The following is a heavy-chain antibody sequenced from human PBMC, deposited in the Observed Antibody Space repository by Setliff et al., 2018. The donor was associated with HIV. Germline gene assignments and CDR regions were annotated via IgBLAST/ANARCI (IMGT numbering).Heavy chain of an antibody. V-gene: IGHV4-39*01. J-gene: IGHJ3*02. CDR1: GGSISNSRYY. CDR2: IYYSGST. CDR3: ARGVGYDGSHAFDI. Sequence: SETLSLTCTVSGGSISNSRYYWSWIRQPQGKGLEWIGRIYYSGSTYYNPSLKSRVTITVDRSKNQFSLKLSAVTAADAGVYYCARGVGYDGSHAFDIWGQGTTVTVSS. D-gene: IGHD2-8*02.